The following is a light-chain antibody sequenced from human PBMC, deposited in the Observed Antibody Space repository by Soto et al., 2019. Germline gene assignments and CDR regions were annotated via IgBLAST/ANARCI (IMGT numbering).Light chain of an antibody. V-gene: IGLV2-14*01. J-gene: IGLJ1*01. Sequence: QSVLTQPASVSGSPGQSVTISCTGTSSDVGDHNYVSWFRQHPGKAPKLMIYEVSNRPSGVSNRFSGSKSGNTASLPISGFQPEDEADYYCSSYTTSSTFYVFGTGTKLNVL. CDR1: SSDVGDHNY. CDR3: SSYTTSSTFYV. CDR2: EVS.